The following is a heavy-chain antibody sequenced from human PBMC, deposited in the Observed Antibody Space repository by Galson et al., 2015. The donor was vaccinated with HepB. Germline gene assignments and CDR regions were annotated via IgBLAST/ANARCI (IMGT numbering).Heavy chain of an antibody. J-gene: IGHJ6*03. CDR1: GFTFSSYS. V-gene: IGHV3-48*01. Sequence: SLRLSCAASGFTFSSYSMNWVRQAPGKGLEWVSYISSSSSTIYYADSVKGRFTISRDNAKNSLYLQMNSLRAEDTAVYYCAREDSNYRDYYYYYYMDVWGKGTTVTVSS. D-gene: IGHD4-11*01. CDR2: ISSSSSTI. CDR3: AREDSNYRDYYYYYYMDV.